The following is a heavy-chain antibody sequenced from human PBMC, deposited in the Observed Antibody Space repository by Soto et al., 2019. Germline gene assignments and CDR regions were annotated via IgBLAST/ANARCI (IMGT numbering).Heavy chain of an antibody. V-gene: IGHV4-59*01. CDR1: DGSISNFY. Sequence: LSLTCTVSDGSISNFYWSWIRQPPGKGLEWIGYISSSGNTNYNPSLKSRVSISVDTSKNQFSLNLTSVTAAVTGVYYCARAPMVLTRSYFDSWGQGTPVTVSS. CDR3: ARAPMVLTRSYFDS. CDR2: ISSSGNT. J-gene: IGHJ4*02. D-gene: IGHD3-22*01.